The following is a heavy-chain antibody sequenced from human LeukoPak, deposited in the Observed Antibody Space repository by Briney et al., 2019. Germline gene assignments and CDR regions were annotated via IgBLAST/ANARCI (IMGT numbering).Heavy chain of an antibody. V-gene: IGHV1-3*01. J-gene: IGHJ4*02. CDR2: INAGNGHT. D-gene: IGHD5-24*01. CDR3: ARGIWSATRVDYYLDN. CDR1: GYTFSGYA. Sequence: ASVKVSCKASGYTFSGYAIHWVRQAPGQRFEWMGWINAGNGHTKYSQDFQGRVTITRDSSANIVYMELSSLTSEDTAVYYCARGIWSATRVDYYLDNWGQGTLVTVSS.